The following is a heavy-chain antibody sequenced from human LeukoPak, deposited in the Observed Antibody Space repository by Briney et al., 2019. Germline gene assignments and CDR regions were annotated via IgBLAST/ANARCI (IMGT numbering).Heavy chain of an antibody. CDR2: IYYSGST. J-gene: IGHJ4*02. CDR3: ARHRGELHFDY. D-gene: IGHD1-26*01. Sequence: PGGSLGLSCAASGFTFSSYAMSWVRQAPGKGLEWIGSIYYSGSTYYNPSLKSRVTISVDTSKNQFSLKLSSVTAADTAVYYCARHRGELHFDYWGQGTLVTVSS. CDR1: GFTFSSYA. V-gene: IGHV4-39*01.